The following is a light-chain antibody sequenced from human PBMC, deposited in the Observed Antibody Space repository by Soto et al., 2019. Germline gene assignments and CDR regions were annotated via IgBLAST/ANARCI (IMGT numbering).Light chain of an antibody. Sequence: QSALTQPASVSGSPGQSITISCTGTSSDVGAYNYVSWYQQHPGKAPKLMIYEVNYRPSGVSNRFSGSKSGITASLTISGLPAEDEADYYCSSYASLSTAVFGTGTKLTVL. CDR1: SSDVGAYNY. CDR3: SSYASLSTAV. CDR2: EVN. J-gene: IGLJ1*01. V-gene: IGLV2-14*01.